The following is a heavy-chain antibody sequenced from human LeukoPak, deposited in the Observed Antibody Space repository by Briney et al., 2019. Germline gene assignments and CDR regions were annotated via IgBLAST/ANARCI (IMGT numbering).Heavy chain of an antibody. Sequence: PGGSLRLSCAASGFPFSIYAVHWVRQAPGKGLEWVAVMSHDGNNGFYADSVKGRFTISRDNSRNTLYLQMSSLRAEDTAVYFCTREGTTVSTNPWYFDLWGRGTLVTVSS. V-gene: IGHV3-30*04. D-gene: IGHD4-17*01. J-gene: IGHJ2*01. CDR1: GFPFSIYA. CDR2: MSHDGNNG. CDR3: TREGTTVSTNPWYFDL.